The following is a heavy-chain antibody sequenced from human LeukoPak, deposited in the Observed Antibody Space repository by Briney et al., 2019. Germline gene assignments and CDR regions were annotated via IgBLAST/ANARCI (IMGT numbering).Heavy chain of an antibody. CDR3: ARDGYSSSWYYYYYYMDV. V-gene: IGHV4-61*02. J-gene: IGHJ6*03. Sequence: PSETLSLTCTVSGGSISSGTYYWSWIRQPAGKGLEWIGRIYTSGSTNYNPSLKSRVTISVDTSKNQFSLKLSSVTAADTAVYYCARDGYSSSWYYYYYYMDVWGKGTTVTISS. CDR2: IYTSGST. D-gene: IGHD6-13*01. CDR1: GGSISSGTYY.